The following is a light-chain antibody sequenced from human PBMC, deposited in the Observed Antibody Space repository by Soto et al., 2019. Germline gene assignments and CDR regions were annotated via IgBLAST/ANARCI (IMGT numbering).Light chain of an antibody. V-gene: IGKV4-1*01. Sequence: DIVMTQSPDSLAVSLGERATINCKSRQSVLYSSNNKNYLCWYQQKPGQPPKLLIYWASTRESGVPDRFSGSGSGTDFTLTISSLQAEDVAVYYCQQYYNTPWTFGQGTKVEIK. J-gene: IGKJ1*01. CDR3: QQYYNTPWT. CDR2: WAS. CDR1: QSVLYSSNNKNY.